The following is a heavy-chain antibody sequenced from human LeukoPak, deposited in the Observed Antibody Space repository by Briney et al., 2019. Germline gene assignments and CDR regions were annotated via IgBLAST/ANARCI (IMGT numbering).Heavy chain of an antibody. V-gene: IGHV4-39*02. J-gene: IGHJ4*02. CDR3: AREPPGY. CDR1: GGSIRSSDYY. CDR2: IHYGGST. Sequence: SETLSLTCTVSGGSIRSSDYYWGWIRQPPGKGLEWIGSIHYGGSTYHNASLQNRLTISVDTSKNQLSLKLRSVTAAETAVYYCAREPPGYWGQGILVTVSS.